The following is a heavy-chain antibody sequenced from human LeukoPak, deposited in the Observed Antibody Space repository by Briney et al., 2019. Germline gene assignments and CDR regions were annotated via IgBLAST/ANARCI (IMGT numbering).Heavy chain of an antibody. V-gene: IGHV4-59*06. CDR2: VHHSGST. D-gene: IGHD2-21*02. CDR3: AGNHGGDPRGDY. Sequence: PSETLSLTCTVSGGSISSYSWSWIRQPPGKGLEWVGYVHHSGSTYYNSSLRGRVTISVDRSKNHFSLKLTSVTAADTAVFYCAGNHGGDPRGDYWGQGILVTVSS. J-gene: IGHJ4*02. CDR1: GGSISSYS.